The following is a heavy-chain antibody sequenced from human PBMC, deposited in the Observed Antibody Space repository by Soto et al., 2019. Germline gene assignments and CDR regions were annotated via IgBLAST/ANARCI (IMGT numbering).Heavy chain of an antibody. CDR2: VWDDGSDK. Sequence: GGSLRLSCAASGFTFSKKNMHWVRQPPGKGLEWVGIVWDDGSDKNYADAVKGRFTISRGNSKNMLYLQMNSLTAEDTAVYYCARDGSDYDLDFWGQGTLVTVSS. CDR3: ARDGSDYDLDF. J-gene: IGHJ4*02. D-gene: IGHD4-17*01. CDR1: GFTFSKKN. V-gene: IGHV3-33*01.